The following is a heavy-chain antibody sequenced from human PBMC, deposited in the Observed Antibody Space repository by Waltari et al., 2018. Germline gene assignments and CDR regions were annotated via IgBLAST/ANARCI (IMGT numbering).Heavy chain of an antibody. Sequence: QVQLVQSGVEVKKPGASVKVSCKASGYTFTGYYMHWVRQAPGQGLEWMGWINPNRGGTNYAQKFQGRVTMTRDTSISTAYMGLSRLRSDDTAVYYCAGPRRGVYYYYGMDVWGQGTTVTVSS. CDR2: INPNRGGT. CDR3: AGPRRGVYYYYGMDV. V-gene: IGHV1-2*02. D-gene: IGHD3-16*01. J-gene: IGHJ6*02. CDR1: GYTFTGYY.